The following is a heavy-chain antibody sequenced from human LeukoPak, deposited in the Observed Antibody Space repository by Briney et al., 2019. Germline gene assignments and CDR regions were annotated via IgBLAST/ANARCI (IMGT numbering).Heavy chain of an antibody. J-gene: IGHJ5*02. CDR1: GFTFSSYW. Sequence: PGGSLRLSCEASGFTFSSYWMTWVRQAPGKGLEWVASMNQDGSEKSYVDSVKGRFTISRDNAKNTLFLQMNSLRVEDTAVHYCARARWGQRATWFDPWGQGTLVTVSS. CDR3: ARARWGQRATWFDP. D-gene: IGHD3-16*01. V-gene: IGHV3-7*01. CDR2: MNQDGSEK.